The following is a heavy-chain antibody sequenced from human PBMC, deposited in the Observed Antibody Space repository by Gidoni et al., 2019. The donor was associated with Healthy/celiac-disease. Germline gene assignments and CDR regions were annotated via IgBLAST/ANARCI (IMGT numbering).Heavy chain of an antibody. Sequence: QVQLQESGPGLVKPSQTLSLTCTFSGGSISSGGYYWSWIRQHPGKGLEWIGYIYYSGSTYYNPSLKSRVTISVDTSKNQFSLKLSSVTAADTAVYYCAREVRQKLTTVTTLRLISAFDIWGQGTMVTVSS. CDR2: IYYSGST. CDR3: AREVRQKLTTVTTLRLISAFDI. D-gene: IGHD4-17*01. J-gene: IGHJ3*02. V-gene: IGHV4-31*03. CDR1: GGSISSGGYY.